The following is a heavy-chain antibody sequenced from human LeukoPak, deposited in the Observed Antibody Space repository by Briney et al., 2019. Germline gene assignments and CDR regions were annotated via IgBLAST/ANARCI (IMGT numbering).Heavy chain of an antibody. CDR3: ARDSSSSSEDWYFDL. CDR1: GGTFSSYA. Sequence: GASVKVSCKASGGTFSSYAISWVRQAPGQGLEWMGGIIPIFGTANYAQKFQGRVTITADESTSTAYMELSSLRSEDTAVYYCARDSSSSSEDWYFDLWGRGTLVTVSS. CDR2: IIPIFGTA. V-gene: IGHV1-69*13. J-gene: IGHJ2*01. D-gene: IGHD6-13*01.